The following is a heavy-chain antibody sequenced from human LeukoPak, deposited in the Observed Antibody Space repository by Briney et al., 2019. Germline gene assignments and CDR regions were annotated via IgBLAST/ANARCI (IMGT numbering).Heavy chain of an antibody. J-gene: IGHJ4*02. CDR1: GFTFSSYS. CDR2: ISSCSSYI. CDR3: ARSGYRYYDSSGYYGLDY. V-gene: IGHV3-21*01. D-gene: IGHD3-22*01. Sequence: GGSLRLSCAASGFTFSSYSMNWVRQAPGKGLEWVSSISSCSSYIYYADSVKGRFTISRDNAKNSLYLQMNSLRAEDTAVYYCARSGYRYYDSSGYYGLDYWGQGTLVTVSS.